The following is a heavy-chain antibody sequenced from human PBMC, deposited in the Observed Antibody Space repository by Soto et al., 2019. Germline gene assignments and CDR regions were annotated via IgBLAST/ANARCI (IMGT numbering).Heavy chain of an antibody. J-gene: IGHJ4*02. V-gene: IGHV1-3*01. CDR3: ARGPGGPDGPGDY. CDR2: INAGNGNT. CDR1: GYTFTSYA. D-gene: IGHD2-15*01. Sequence: QVQLVQSGAEVTKPGASVKVSCKASGYTFTSYAMHWVRQAAGQRLEWMGWINAGNGNTKYSQKFQGRVTITRDTSASTAYMELSSLRSEDTAVYYCARGPGGPDGPGDYWGQGTLVTVSS.